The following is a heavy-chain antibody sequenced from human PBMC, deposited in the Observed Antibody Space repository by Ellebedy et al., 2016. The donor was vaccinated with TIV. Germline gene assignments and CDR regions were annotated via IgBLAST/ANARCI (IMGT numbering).Heavy chain of an antibody. CDR3: ARSSYGSGGKPYYSDY. D-gene: IGHD3-10*01. V-gene: IGHV4-59*08. J-gene: IGHJ4*02. CDR2: IYYSGST. CDR1: GGSINSYY. Sequence: SETLSLTXTVSGGSINSYYWSWIRQPPGKGLEWVGYIYYSGSTNYNPSLKSRVTISVDTSKNQFSLKLSSVTAADTAVYYCARSSYGSGGKPYYSDYWGQGTLVTVSS.